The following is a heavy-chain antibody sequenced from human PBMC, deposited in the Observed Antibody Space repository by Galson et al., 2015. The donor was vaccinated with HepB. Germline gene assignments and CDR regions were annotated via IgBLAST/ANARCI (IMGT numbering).Heavy chain of an antibody. D-gene: IGHD6-13*01. CDR3: ASIAAAGTPFDY. CDR1: GYTFTSYA. CDR2: INAGNGNT. V-gene: IGHV1-3*01. J-gene: IGHJ4*02. Sequence: SVKVSCKASGYTFTSYAMHWVRQAPGQRLEWMGWINAGNGNTKYSQKFQGRVTITRDTSASTAYMELSSLRSEDAAVYYCASIAAAGTPFDYWGQGTLVTVSS.